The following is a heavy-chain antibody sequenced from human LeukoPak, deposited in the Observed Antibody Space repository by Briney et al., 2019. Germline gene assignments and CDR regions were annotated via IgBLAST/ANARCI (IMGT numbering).Heavy chain of an antibody. D-gene: IGHD6-6*01. CDR2: ISGSGGST. V-gene: IGHV3-23*01. CDR1: GFTFTSYS. J-gene: IGHJ4*02. Sequence: GGSLRLSCAASGFTFTSYSMSWVRQAPGKGLEWISAISGSGGSTYYANSVKGRFTISRDNSKNTLYLQMDNLRAEDMAVYYCVRGSGSSSGWGQGTLVTVSS. CDR3: VRGSGSSSG.